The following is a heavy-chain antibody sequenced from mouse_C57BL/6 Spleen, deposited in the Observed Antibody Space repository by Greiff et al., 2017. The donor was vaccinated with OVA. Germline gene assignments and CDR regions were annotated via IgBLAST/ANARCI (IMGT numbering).Heavy chain of an antibody. D-gene: IGHD3-2*02. Sequence: QVQLKESGPELVKPGASVKISCKASGYAFSSSWMNWVKQRPGKGLEWIGRIYPGDGDTNYTGKFKGKATLTADKSSSTAYMQLSSLTSEDSAVYFCARETAQAAFAYWGQGTLVTVSA. CDR2: IYPGDGDT. V-gene: IGHV1-82*01. CDR1: GYAFSSSW. CDR3: ARETAQAAFAY. J-gene: IGHJ3*01.